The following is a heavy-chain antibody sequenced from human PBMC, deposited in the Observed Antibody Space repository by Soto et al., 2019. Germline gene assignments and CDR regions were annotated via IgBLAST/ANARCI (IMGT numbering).Heavy chain of an antibody. V-gene: IGHV1-69*08. CDR3: AREEEYYFDGSGYYTEY. Sequence: QVQLVQSGAEVKKPGSSVKVSCKASGGTFSTYIISWVRQAPGQGLEWMGRIIPILGIANYAQKFRGRVTITADKSTSTAYMEMSSLRSEDTAVYYCAREEEYYFDGSGYYTEYWGQGTLVTVSS. CDR1: GGTFSTYI. J-gene: IGHJ4*02. D-gene: IGHD3-22*01. CDR2: IIPILGIA.